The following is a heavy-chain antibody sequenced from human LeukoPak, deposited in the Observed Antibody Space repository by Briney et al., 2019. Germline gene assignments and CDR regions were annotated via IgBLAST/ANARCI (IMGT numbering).Heavy chain of an antibody. Sequence: GGSLRLSCAASGFTFSSYAMHWVRQAPGKGLEWVAVISYDGSNKYYADSVKGRFTISRDNSKNTLYLQMNSLRDEDTALYYCAEDQRWESPHYLDSWGQGTLVTVSS. D-gene: IGHD1-26*01. V-gene: IGHV3-30-3*01. CDR2: ISYDGSNK. CDR1: GFTFSSYA. J-gene: IGHJ4*02. CDR3: AEDQRWESPHYLDS.